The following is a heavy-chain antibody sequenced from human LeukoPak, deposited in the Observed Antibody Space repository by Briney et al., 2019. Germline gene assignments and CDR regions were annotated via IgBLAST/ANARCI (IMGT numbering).Heavy chain of an antibody. CDR2: MNPNSGNT. D-gene: IGHD1-26*01. Sequence: ASVKVSCKASGYTFTSYDINWVRQATGQGLEWMGWMNPNSGNTGYAQKFQGRVTITRNTSISTAYMELSSLGSEDTAVYYCATRRSGRRPDAFDIWGQGTMVTVSS. J-gene: IGHJ3*02. CDR3: ATRRSGRRPDAFDI. CDR1: GYTFTSYD. V-gene: IGHV1-8*03.